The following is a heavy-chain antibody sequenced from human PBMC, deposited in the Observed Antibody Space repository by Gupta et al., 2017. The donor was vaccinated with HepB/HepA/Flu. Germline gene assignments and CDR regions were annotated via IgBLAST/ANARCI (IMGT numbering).Heavy chain of an antibody. Sequence: QGQLVQSGAEVRGPGASVKVSCKASGDMFIGYDINWVRQAPGQGLEWMGWMNPKSGKTGYVEKYQGRVFMSRDTATNTVHMELASLRSEDTATYYWASGYGYYYALDVWGQGTTVTVSS. J-gene: IGHJ6*02. D-gene: IGHD2-2*03. CDR2: MNPKSGKT. CDR3: ASGYGYYYALDV. CDR1: GDMFIGYD. V-gene: IGHV1-8*01.